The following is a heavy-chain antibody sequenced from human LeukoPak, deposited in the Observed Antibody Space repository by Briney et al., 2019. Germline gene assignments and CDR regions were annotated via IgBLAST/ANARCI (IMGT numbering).Heavy chain of an antibody. D-gene: IGHD1-26*01. CDR3: ARDRWYSGSYPPSDWFDP. CDR2: ISAYNGNT. J-gene: IGHJ5*02. Sequence: ASVKVSCKASGYTFTSYGISWVRQAPGQGLEWMGWISAYNGNTNYAQKLQGRVTMTTDTATSTAYMELRSLRSDDTAVYYCARDRWYSGSYPPSDWFDPWAREPWSPSPQ. CDR1: GYTFTSYG. V-gene: IGHV1-18*01.